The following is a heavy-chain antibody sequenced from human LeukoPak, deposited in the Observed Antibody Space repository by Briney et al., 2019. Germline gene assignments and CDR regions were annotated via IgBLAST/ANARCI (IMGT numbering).Heavy chain of an antibody. CDR1: GFTFSNYA. CDR3: AKDGGYFFDY. Sequence: GGSLRLSCAASGFTFSNYAMSWVRQAPGKGLEWVSGISGNGGSTYYADSLKGRFTISRDNSKNTLYLQMNSLRAEDTAVYYCAKDGGYFFDYWGQGTLVTVSS. D-gene: IGHD2-15*01. CDR2: ISGNGGST. J-gene: IGHJ4*02. V-gene: IGHV3-23*01.